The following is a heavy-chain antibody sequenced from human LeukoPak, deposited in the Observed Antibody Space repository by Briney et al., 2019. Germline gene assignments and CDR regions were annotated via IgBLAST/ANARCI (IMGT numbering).Heavy chain of an antibody. CDR1: GFTLSSYS. Sequence: GGFLRLSCAASGFTLSSYSMNWVRQAPGKGLEWVSSISSSSSYIYYADSVKGRFTISRDNAKNSLYLQMNSLRAEDTAVYYCARDLMRGGYYFDYWGQGTLVTVSS. V-gene: IGHV3-21*01. CDR2: ISSSSSYI. D-gene: IGHD2-15*01. J-gene: IGHJ4*02. CDR3: ARDLMRGGYYFDY.